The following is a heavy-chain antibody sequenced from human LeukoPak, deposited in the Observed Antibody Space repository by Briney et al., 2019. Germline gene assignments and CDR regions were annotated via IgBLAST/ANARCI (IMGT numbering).Heavy chain of an antibody. J-gene: IGHJ5*02. CDR1: GGTFSSYA. CDR2: IIPIFGTE. V-gene: IGHV1-69*05. Sequence: ASVKVSCKASGGTFSSYAISWLGQAPGQGREWMGGIIPIFGTENYAQKFQGRVTITTDESTSTAYMELSSLRSEDTAVYYCARSDCSSTSCYYNWFDPWGQGTLVTVSS. CDR3: ARSDCSSTSCYYNWFDP. D-gene: IGHD2-2*01.